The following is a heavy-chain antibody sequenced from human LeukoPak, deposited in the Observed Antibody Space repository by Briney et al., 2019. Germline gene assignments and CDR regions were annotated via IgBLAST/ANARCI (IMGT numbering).Heavy chain of an antibody. CDR2: IYYSGST. J-gene: IGHJ3*02. CDR1: GGSISGSGSSYY. CDR3: ARTPRYSGNYYNAFDI. D-gene: IGHD1-26*01. Sequence: PSETLSLTCTVSGGSISGSGSSYYWVWIRQPPGKGLEWIGSIYYSGSTYYNPSLKSRATISVDTSKNQFSLKLSSVTAADTAVYFCARTPRYSGNYYNAFDIWGQGTTVTVSS. V-gene: IGHV4-39*01.